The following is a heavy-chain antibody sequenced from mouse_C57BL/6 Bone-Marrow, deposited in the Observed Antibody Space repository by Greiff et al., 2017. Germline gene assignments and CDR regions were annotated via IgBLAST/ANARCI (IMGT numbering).Heavy chain of an antibody. CDR1: GFNIKDDY. J-gene: IGHJ2*01. V-gene: IGHV14-4*01. Sequence: DVQLQESGAELVRPGASVKLSCTASGFNIKDDYMHWVKQRPEQGLEWIGWIDPENGDTEYASKFQGKATITSDTSSNTAYMQLSSLTSEDTAVYYCTTDYYGSSYGDYWGQGTTLTVSS. D-gene: IGHD1-1*01. CDR2: IDPENGDT. CDR3: TTDYYGSSYGDY.